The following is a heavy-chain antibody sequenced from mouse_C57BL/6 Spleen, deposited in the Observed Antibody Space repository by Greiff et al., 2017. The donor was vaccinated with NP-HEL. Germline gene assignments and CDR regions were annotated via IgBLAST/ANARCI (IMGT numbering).Heavy chain of an antibody. D-gene: IGHD2-2*01. CDR3: ASRGGLRPFFAY. V-gene: IGHV1-9*01. Sequence: VQLQQSGAELMKPGASVKLSCKATGYTFTGYWIEWVKQRPGHGLEWIGEILPGSGSTNYNEKFKGKATFTADTSSNTAYMQLSSLTTEDSAIYYCASRGGLRPFFAYWGQGTLVTVSA. CDR1: GYTFTGYW. J-gene: IGHJ3*01. CDR2: ILPGSGST.